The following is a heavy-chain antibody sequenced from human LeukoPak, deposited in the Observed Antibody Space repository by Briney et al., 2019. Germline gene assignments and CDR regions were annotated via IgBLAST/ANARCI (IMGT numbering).Heavy chain of an antibody. J-gene: IGHJ4*02. D-gene: IGHD1-7*01. CDR1: GFTFSSYA. Sequence: GGSLRLSCAASGFTFSSYAMSWVRQAPGKGLEWVSAISGSGGSTYYADSVKGRFTISRDNSKNTLYLQMNSLRAEDTAVYYCAKGWNYVRVAETLDYWGQGTLVTVSS. CDR2: ISGSGGST. CDR3: AKGWNYVRVAETLDY. V-gene: IGHV3-23*01.